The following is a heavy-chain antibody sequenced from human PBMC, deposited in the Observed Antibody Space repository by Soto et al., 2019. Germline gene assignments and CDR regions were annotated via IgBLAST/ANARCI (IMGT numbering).Heavy chain of an antibody. J-gene: IGHJ4*02. CDR3: ARDRYYDSSGYLDY. V-gene: IGHV3-11*01. D-gene: IGHD3-22*01. CDR1: GFTCSDYY. Sequence: GGSLRLSCAASGFTCSDYYISWTRQAPGKGLEWVSYISSSGTTIYHADSVKGRFAISRDNAKNSLFLQMNSLRAEDTAVYYCARDRYYDSSGYLDYWGQGTLVTVS. CDR2: ISSSGTTI.